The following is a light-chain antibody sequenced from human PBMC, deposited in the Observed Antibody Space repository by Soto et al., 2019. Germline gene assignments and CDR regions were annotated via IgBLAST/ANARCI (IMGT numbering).Light chain of an antibody. V-gene: IGKV3-15*01. CDR1: QSISSN. CDR3: QQYNNWPRAT. J-gene: IGKJ4*01. Sequence: EIVMTQSPATLSVSPGERATLSCRASQSISSNLAWYQQKPGQAPRLLMFRTSSRATGFPARFSGSGSGTEFNLTISSLQSEDFGVYNCQQYNNWPRATLGGGTKV. CDR2: RTS.